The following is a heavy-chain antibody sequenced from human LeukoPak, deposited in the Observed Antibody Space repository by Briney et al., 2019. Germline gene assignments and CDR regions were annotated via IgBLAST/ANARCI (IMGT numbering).Heavy chain of an antibody. CDR3: ARSGVVTPRAFDV. CDR2: IDWDGDK. J-gene: IGHJ3*01. CDR1: GSSFGSSGMR. Sequence: QTLTLTCTFSGSSFGSSGMRVSWIRQSPGKALEWLARIDWDGDKFYSTSLKTRLTISKDTSKIRAVLTMTHMDPMDTATYYCARSGVVTPRAFDVWGQGTIVTVSS. D-gene: IGHD4-23*01. V-gene: IGHV2-70*04.